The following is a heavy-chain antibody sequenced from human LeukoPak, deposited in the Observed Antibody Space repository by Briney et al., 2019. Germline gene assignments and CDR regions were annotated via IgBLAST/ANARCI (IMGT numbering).Heavy chain of an antibody. D-gene: IGHD3-10*01. Sequence: ASVTVSCKASGYTFTDNYVHWVRQAPGQGLEWMGWINPNSGGTNYAQKFQGRVTMTRDTSISTAYMDLTRLRSDDTAVYYCARVGSWFDPWGQGTLVTVSS. CDR3: ARVGSWFDP. V-gene: IGHV1-2*02. CDR2: INPNSGGT. CDR1: GYTFTDNY. J-gene: IGHJ5*02.